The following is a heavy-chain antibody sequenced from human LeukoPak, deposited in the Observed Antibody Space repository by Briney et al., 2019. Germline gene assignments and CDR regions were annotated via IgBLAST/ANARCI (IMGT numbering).Heavy chain of an antibody. Sequence: PGRSLRLSCAASGFTFSSYAMHWVRQAPGKGLEWVAVISYDGSNKYYADSVKGRFTISRDNSKNTLYLQMNSLRAEDTAVYYCARDLLLYDTEYFQHWGLGTLVTVSS. CDR3: ARDLLLYDTEYFQH. J-gene: IGHJ1*01. D-gene: IGHD5/OR15-5a*01. V-gene: IGHV3-30*04. CDR1: GFTFSSYA. CDR2: ISYDGSNK.